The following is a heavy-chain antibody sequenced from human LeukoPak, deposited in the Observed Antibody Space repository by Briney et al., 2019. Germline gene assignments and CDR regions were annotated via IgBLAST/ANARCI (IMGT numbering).Heavy chain of an antibody. V-gene: IGHV4-39*07. D-gene: IGHD5-18*01. CDR2: IYYSGST. CDR1: GGLISSSSYY. J-gene: IGHJ6*03. CDR3: ARTAMAKSYYYMDV. Sequence: SETLSLTCTVSGGLISSSSYYWGWIRQPPGKGLEWIGSIYYSGSTNYNPSPKSRFTISVDKSKTQFSLKLSSVTAADTAVYYCARTAMAKSYYYMDVWGKGTTVTVSS.